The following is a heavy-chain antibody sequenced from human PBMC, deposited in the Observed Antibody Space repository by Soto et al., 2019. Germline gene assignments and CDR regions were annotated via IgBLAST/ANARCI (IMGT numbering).Heavy chain of an antibody. V-gene: IGHV3-7*01. CDR2: IKQDGSGE. Sequence: WWSLRLSCAASGFTFSTYWMSWFRQAPGKGLEWVGNIKQDGSGENYVDSVKGRFTISRDNANHSLYLQMNSLRAEDTAVYYCARDRGPPRYLYYGMDVWGQGTTVTVSS. CDR3: ARDRGPPRYLYYGMDV. J-gene: IGHJ6*02. D-gene: IGHD3-10*01. CDR1: GFTFSTYW.